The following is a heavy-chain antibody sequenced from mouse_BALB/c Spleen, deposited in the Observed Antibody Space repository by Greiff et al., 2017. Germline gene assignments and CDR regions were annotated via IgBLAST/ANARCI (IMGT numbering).Heavy chain of an antibody. D-gene: IGHD2-14*01. CDR3: AREDYDRYDEENFDY. J-gene: IGHJ2*01. V-gene: IGHV1-80*01. Sequence: VQLQQSGAELVRPGSSVKISCKASGYAFSSYWMNWVKQRPGQGLEWIGQIYPGDGDTNYNGKFKGKATLTADKSSSTAYMQLSSLTSEDSAVYFCAREDYDRYDEENFDYWGQGTTLTVSS. CDR2: IYPGDGDT. CDR1: GYAFSSYW.